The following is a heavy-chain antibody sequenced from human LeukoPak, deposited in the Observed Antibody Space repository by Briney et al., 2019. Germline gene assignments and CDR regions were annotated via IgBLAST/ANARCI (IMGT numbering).Heavy chain of an antibody. D-gene: IGHD6-19*01. CDR1: GYSFTSHW. J-gene: IGHJ4*02. Sequence: GGSLQISFKASGYSFTSHWIGGVRPMPGKGLEWMGIIYPGDSDTRYSPSFQGQVTISADKSISTAYLQWSTLQAPDTAMYYCARGDNSGWYFFDYWGQGTLVTVSS. CDR2: IYPGDSDT. CDR3: ARGDNSGWYFFDY. V-gene: IGHV5-51*01.